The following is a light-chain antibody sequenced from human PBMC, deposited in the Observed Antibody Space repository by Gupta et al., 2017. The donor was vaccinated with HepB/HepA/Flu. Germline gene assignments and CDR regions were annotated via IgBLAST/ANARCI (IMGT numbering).Light chain of an antibody. CDR2: GAS. CDR3: QQYHKWPT. J-gene: IGKJ1*01. CDR1: ESVAYN. V-gene: IGKV3-15*01. Sequence: EIVMTKSPATLSVSPGERVSLSCRASESVAYNLAWYQQKPGQAPRLLIYGASTRATGIPARLSGSGSGTEFTLTISSLQSEDLAIYYCQQYHKWPTFGQGTKVEIK.